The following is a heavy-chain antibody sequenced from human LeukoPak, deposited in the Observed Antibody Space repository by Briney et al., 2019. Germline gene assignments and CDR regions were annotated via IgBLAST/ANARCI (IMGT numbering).Heavy chain of an antibody. CDR2: ISGDGGST. CDR3: AKDLRYCSGGSCYSDAFDI. V-gene: IGHV3-43*02. CDR1: GFTFDDYA. J-gene: IGHJ3*02. D-gene: IGHD2-15*01. Sequence: GGSLRLSCAASGFTFDDYAMHWVRQAPGKGLEWVSLISGDGGSTYYADSVKGRFTISRDNSKNSLYLQMNSLRTEDTALNHCAKDLRYCSGGSCYSDAFDIWGQGTMVTVSS.